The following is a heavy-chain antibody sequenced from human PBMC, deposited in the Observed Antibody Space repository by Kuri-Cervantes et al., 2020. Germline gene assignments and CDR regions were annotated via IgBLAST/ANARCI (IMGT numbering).Heavy chain of an antibody. CDR1: GFSLSNSGVG. J-gene: IGHJ4*02. V-gene: IGHV2-5*01. Sequence: GPTLVNPTQTLTLTCTFSGFSLSNSGVGVGWIRQPPGKALEWLALIYWNDDKRYSSSLKSRLTITKDTNKNQVVLTMTNMDPVGTATYYCAHIPNYDSSAQLDYWGQGTLVTVSS. CDR2: IYWNDDK. D-gene: IGHD3-22*01. CDR3: AHIPNYDSSAQLDY.